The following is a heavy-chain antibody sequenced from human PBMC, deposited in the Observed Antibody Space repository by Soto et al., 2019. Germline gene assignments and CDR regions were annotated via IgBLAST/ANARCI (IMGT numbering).Heavy chain of an antibody. CDR3: SSDQIVAGNYYYYYGMDV. D-gene: IGHD3-22*01. Sequence: QVQLVESGGGVVQPGRSLRLSCAASGFTFSSYAMHWVRQAPGKGLEWVAVISYDGSNKYYADSVKGRFTISRDNSKNTLYLEMNRLNAEDTEVYYFSSDQIVAGNYYYYYGMDVWGQGTTVTVSS. J-gene: IGHJ6*02. CDR1: GFTFSSYA. V-gene: IGHV3-30-3*01. CDR2: ISYDGSNK.